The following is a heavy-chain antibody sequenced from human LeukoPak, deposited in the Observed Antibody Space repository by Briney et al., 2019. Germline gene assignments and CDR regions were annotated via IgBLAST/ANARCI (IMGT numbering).Heavy chain of an antibody. CDR2: INPNSGDT. V-gene: IGHV1-2*02. CDR3: ARVLRYSSASDWFDP. D-gene: IGHD6-19*01. CDR1: GYTFTGYY. J-gene: IGHJ5*02. Sequence: ASVKVSCKASGYTFTGYYMHWVRQAPGQGLEWMGWINPNSGDTNYAQKFQGRVTMTRDTSISTAYMELSRLRSDDTAVYYCARVLRYSSASDWFDPWGQGTLVIVSS.